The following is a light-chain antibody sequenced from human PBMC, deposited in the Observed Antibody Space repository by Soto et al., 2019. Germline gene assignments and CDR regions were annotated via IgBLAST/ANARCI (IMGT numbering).Light chain of an antibody. CDR1: SSDVGSYTF. J-gene: IGLJ2*01. Sequence: QSVLTQPPSASGSPGQSVTISCTGTSSDVGSYTFVSWYQQRPGKAPKLIIYEVARRPSGVPDRFSASKSGNTASLTVSGLQAEDEADYYCCSYAGSYTYVVFGGGTKLTVL. CDR3: CSYAGSYTYVV. CDR2: EVA. V-gene: IGLV2-8*01.